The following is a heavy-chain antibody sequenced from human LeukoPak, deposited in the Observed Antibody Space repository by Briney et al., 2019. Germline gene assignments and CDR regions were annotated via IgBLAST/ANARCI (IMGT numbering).Heavy chain of an antibody. CDR2: ISSSGSTI. CDR3: ARGGPSSSSFNY. V-gene: IGHV3-48*03. J-gene: IGHJ4*02. CDR1: GFTFSSYE. D-gene: IGHD6-13*01. Sequence: PGGSLRLSCAASGFTFSSYEMNWVRQAPGKGLEWVSYISSSGSTIYYADSVEGRFTISRDNAKNSLYLQMNSLRAEDTAVYYCARGGPSSSSFNYWGQGTLVTVSS.